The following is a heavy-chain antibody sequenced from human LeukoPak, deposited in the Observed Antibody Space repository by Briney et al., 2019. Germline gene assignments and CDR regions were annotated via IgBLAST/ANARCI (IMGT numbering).Heavy chain of an antibody. V-gene: IGHV3-30*18. CDR2: ISYDGSNK. CDR3: AKDLPPYGSGRYPEFDY. CDR1: GFTFSSYG. D-gene: IGHD3-10*01. J-gene: IGHJ4*02. Sequence: GGSLRLSCAASGFTFSSYGMHWVRQAPGKGLEWVAVISYDGSNKYYADSVKGRFTISRDNSKNTLYLQMNSLRAEDTAVYYCAKDLPPYGSGRYPEFDYWGQGTLVTVSS.